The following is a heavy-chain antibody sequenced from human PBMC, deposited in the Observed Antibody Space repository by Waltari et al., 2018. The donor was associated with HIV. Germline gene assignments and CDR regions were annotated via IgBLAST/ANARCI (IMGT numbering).Heavy chain of an antibody. D-gene: IGHD6-13*01. J-gene: IGHJ5*02. V-gene: IGHV7-4-1*02. CDR1: GYTFTSYA. CDR2: INTSTGNP. Sequence: QVQLVQSGSELKKPGASVKVSCKASGYTFTSYAMNWVRQAPGQGLEWMGWINTSTGNPTDAQGVTGRFVFSLDTSVSTAYLQISSLKAEDTAVYYCARDSSSSWFNWFDPWGQGTLVTVSS. CDR3: ARDSSSSWFNWFDP.